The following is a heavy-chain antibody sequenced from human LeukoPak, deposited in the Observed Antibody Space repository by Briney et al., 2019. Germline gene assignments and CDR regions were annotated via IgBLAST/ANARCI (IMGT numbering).Heavy chain of an antibody. D-gene: IGHD2-15*01. CDR1: GFTFSSYS. J-gene: IGHJ4*02. CDR2: ISSTSSYI. V-gene: IGHV3-21*01. Sequence: GGSLRLSCVASGFTFSSYSMNWVRQAPGRGLGWVSSISSTSSYIYYADSVKGRFTISRDNAQNSLYLQMDSLRAEDTAVYSCARGKAEVVPQFFDSWGQGTLVTVSS. CDR3: ARGKAEVVPQFFDS.